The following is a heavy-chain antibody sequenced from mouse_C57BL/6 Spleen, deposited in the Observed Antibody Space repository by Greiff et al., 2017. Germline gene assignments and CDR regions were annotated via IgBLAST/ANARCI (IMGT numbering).Heavy chain of an antibody. J-gene: IGHJ1*03. D-gene: IGHD4-1*01. CDR1: GYTFTSYW. CDR2: IYPGSGST. CDR3: ARSPNPHWYFDV. V-gene: IGHV1-55*01. Sequence: VQLQQPGAELVKPGASVKMSCKASGYTFTSYWITWVKQRPGQGLEWIGDIYPGSGSTNYNEKFKSKATLTVDTSSSTAYMQLSSLTSEDSAVYYCARSPNPHWYFDVWGTGTTVTVSS.